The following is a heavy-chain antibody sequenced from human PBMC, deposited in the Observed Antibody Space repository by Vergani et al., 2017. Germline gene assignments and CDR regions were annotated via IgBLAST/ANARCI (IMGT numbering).Heavy chain of an antibody. D-gene: IGHD6-6*01. Sequence: EVQLVESGGGLVQPGTSLRLSCAASGFIFDDYAMHWVRQAPGKGREWVGGISWNSGAIGYADSLKGRFTISRDNAKNSLYLQMNSMRAEDKALYYCAKDRGSIAALSSYMDVWGKGTTVTVSS. CDR3: AKDRGSIAALSSYMDV. CDR1: GFIFDDYA. J-gene: IGHJ6*03. CDR2: ISWNSGAI. V-gene: IGHV3-9*01.